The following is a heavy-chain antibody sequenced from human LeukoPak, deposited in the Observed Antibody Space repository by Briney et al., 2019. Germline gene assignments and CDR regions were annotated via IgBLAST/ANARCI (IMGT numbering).Heavy chain of an antibody. CDR3: ARDDYGDYGYFDY. V-gene: IGHV3-48*03. J-gene: IGHJ4*02. Sequence: GGSLRLSCAASGFTFSSYAMSWVRQAPGTGLEWVAYISSSGSTIYYADSVKGRFTISRDNAKNSLYLLMNSLRAEDTAVYFCARDDYGDYGYFDYWGQGTLVTVSS. CDR2: ISSSGSTI. CDR1: GFTFSSYA. D-gene: IGHD4-17*01.